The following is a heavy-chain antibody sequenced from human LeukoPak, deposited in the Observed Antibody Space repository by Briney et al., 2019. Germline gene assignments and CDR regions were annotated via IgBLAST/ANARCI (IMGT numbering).Heavy chain of an antibody. CDR1: GGSISSFY. CDR2: IYTSGST. V-gene: IGHV4-4*07. J-gene: IGHJ4*02. Sequence: SETLSLTCTVSGGSISSFYWSWIRQPAGKGLEWIGRIYTSGSTDYNPSLKSRVTISVDTSKNQFSLKLSSVTAADTAVYYCARAPRVAATGTLGYWGQGTLVTVSS. D-gene: IGHD2-15*01. CDR3: ARAPRVAATGTLGY.